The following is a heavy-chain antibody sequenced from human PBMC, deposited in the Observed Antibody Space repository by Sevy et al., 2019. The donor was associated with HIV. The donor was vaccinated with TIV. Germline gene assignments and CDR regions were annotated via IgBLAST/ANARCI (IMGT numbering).Heavy chain of an antibody. V-gene: IGHV3-49*04. D-gene: IGHD6-13*01. J-gene: IGHJ4*02. CDR1: GFTFGDYC. CDR2: LKSDVYGGTV. Sequence: GESLKISCTASGFTFGDYCMSWVRQAPAKGLEWVAFLKSDVYGGTVDHAASVRGRFVISRDDSKTIAYLQMNDLKTEDTGVYYCTRWKAAQSIFDYWGQGALVTVSS. CDR3: TRWKAAQSIFDY.